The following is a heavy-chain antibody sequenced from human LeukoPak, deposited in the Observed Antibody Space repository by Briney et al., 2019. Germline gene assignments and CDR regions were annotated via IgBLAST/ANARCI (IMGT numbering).Heavy chain of an antibody. J-gene: IGHJ4*02. CDR3: ARSLYDFWSGSSFDY. V-gene: IGHV4-39*01. Sequence: PSETLSLTCTVSGGSISSSSYYWGWIRQPPGKGLEWIGSIYYSGSTYHNPSLKSRVTISVDTSKNQFSLKLSSVTAADTAVYYCARSLYDFWSGSSFDYWGQGTLVTVSS. CDR2: IYYSGST. D-gene: IGHD3-3*01. CDR1: GGSISSSSYY.